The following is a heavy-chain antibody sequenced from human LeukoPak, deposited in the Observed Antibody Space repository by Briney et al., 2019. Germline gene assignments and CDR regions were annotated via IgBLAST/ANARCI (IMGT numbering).Heavy chain of an antibody. Sequence: GGSLRLSCAASGFTFSDYWMSWVRQAPGKGLEWVADIKQDGSEKKYVDSVKGQSTISRDNAKNSLYLQMDSLRAGDTAVYYCARIRDGYTNDAFDIWGQGTMVTVSS. J-gene: IGHJ3*02. CDR2: IKQDGSEK. CDR3: ARIRDGYTNDAFDI. D-gene: IGHD5-24*01. CDR1: GFTFSDYW. V-gene: IGHV3-7*04.